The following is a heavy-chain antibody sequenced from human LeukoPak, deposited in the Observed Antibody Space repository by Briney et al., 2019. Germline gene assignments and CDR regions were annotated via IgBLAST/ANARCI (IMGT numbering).Heavy chain of an antibody. CDR3: ARDGAEGDNSAFDM. CDR1: GVTLSDHH. CDR2: TRDKARGYTT. J-gene: IGHJ3*02. V-gene: IGHV3-72*01. Sequence: PGGSLRLSCAASGVTLSDHHMDWVRQAQGKGLEWVGRTRDKARGYTTEYAASVKGRFTISRDDSKTLVYLQMNSLRTEDTAVYFCARDGAEGDNSAFDMWGQGTVVTVSS. D-gene: IGHD3-22*01.